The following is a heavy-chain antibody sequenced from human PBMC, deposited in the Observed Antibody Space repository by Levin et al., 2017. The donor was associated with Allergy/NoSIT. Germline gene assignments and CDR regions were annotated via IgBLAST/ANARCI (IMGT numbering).Heavy chain of an antibody. CDR3: ARKFHGAFDI. J-gene: IGHJ3*02. CDR1: GGSISSSSHY. V-gene: IGHV4-39*01. CDR2: MYYSGST. Sequence: RAGGSLRLSCTVSGGSISSSSHYWGWIRQPPGKGLEWIGSMYYSGSTYYNPSLKSRVTISVDMSKTQFSLKLSSVTAADTALYYCARKFHGAFDIWGQGTMVTVSS.